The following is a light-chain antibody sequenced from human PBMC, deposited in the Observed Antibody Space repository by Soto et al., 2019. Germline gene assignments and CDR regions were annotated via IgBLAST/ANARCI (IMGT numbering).Light chain of an antibody. V-gene: IGKV3-20*01. CDR3: QQYDSSPPNYT. CDR2: GAS. CDR1: QTVSSSS. Sequence: EIVLTQSPGTLSLSPGERASLSCGASQTVSSSSLAWYQQKPGQAPRLLIYGASNRATGIPDRFSGSGSGTDFTLTISRLEPADFAVYYCQQYDSSPPNYTFGQGTKLEI. J-gene: IGKJ2*01.